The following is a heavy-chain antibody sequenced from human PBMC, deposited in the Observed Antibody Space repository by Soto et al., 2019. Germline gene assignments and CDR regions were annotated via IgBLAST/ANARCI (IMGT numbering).Heavy chain of an antibody. CDR1: GYTLTNFY. CDR3: ARGLGSGDY. CDR2: INPNGGST. D-gene: IGHD6-25*01. Sequence: QVQLVQSGAEVKKPGASVKVSCKASGYTLTNFYIHWVRQAPGQGLEWMGIINPNGGSTNYAHNFQGRVTITRDTSTSTVYMDLSSLRSEDTAVYYCARGLGSGDYWGWGTLVTVSS. J-gene: IGHJ4*02. V-gene: IGHV1-46*03.